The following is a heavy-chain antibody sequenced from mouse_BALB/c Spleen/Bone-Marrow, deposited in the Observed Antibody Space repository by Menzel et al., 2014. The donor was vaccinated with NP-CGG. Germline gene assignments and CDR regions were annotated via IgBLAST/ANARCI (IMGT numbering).Heavy chain of an antibody. D-gene: IGHD2-1*01. CDR2: INPDSSTI. Sequence: EVQRVESGGGLVQPGGSLKLSCVASGFDFSRYWMSWVRQAPGKGLEWIGEINPDSSTINYTPSLKDKFIIHRDNAKNTRYLQMSKVRSEDTALYYCARPGWGNYVFVYWGQGTLVTVST. V-gene: IGHV4-1*02. CDR3: ARPGWGNYVFVY. J-gene: IGHJ3*01. CDR1: GFDFSRYW.